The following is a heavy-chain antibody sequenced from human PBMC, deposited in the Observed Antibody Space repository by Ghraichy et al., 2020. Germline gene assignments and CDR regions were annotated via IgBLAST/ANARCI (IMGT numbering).Heavy chain of an antibody. V-gene: IGHV1-2*02. CDR1: GYTFTAYN. CDR2: INRNSGGT. CDR3: ARLGLAYGDNESGPFDY. J-gene: IGHJ4*02. Sequence: ASVKVSCKASGYTFTAYNISWVRQAPGQGLEWMGWINRNSGGTKYARRFQGRVTLTRDTSTTTAYMEVSRVRFDDTAVYYCARLGLAYGDNESGPFDYWGQGALVTVFS. D-gene: IGHD4-17*01.